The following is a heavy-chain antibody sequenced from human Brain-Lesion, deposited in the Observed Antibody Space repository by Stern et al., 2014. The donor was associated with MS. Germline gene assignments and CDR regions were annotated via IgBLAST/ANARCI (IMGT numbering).Heavy chain of an antibody. Sequence: VQPVQSGAEVKKPGESLKISCKGSGYRFTSNWIGWVRQMPGKGLDWMGIIWPGDSDTRYSPSFQGQVTISADKSISTAYLQWSSLQASDTAMYYCARRGDSSSSGFDYWGQGTLVIVSS. CDR3: ARRGDSSSSGFDY. CDR1: GYRFTSNW. J-gene: IGHJ4*02. V-gene: IGHV5-51*01. CDR2: IWPGDSDT. D-gene: IGHD6-6*01.